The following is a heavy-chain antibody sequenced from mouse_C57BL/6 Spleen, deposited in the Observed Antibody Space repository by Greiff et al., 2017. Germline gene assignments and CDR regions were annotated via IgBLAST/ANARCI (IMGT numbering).Heavy chain of an antibody. CDR2: INPNNGGT. V-gene: IGHV1-26*01. CDR1: GYTFTDYY. Sequence: EVQLQQSGPELVKPGASVKISCKASGYTFTDYYMNWVKQSHGKSLEWIGDINPNNGGTSYNQKFKGKATLTVDKSSSTAYMELNSLTSEDSAVYYCARGDWDENFDYWGQGTTLTVSS. J-gene: IGHJ2*01. D-gene: IGHD4-1*01. CDR3: ARGDWDENFDY.